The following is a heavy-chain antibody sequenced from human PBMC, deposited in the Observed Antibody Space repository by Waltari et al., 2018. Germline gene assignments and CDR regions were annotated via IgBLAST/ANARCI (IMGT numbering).Heavy chain of an antibody. J-gene: IGHJ4*02. CDR2: ISWDGGST. CDR1: GFTFDDYT. Sequence: EVQLVESGGVVVQPGGSLRISCAASGFTFDDYTMHWVRQAPGKGLECVSLISWDGGSTYYADSLKGRFTISRDNSKYSLYLQMNSLRTEDTALYYCAKSRGYSYGLNFDYWGQGTLVTVSS. D-gene: IGHD5-18*01. V-gene: IGHV3-43*01. CDR3: AKSRGYSYGLNFDY.